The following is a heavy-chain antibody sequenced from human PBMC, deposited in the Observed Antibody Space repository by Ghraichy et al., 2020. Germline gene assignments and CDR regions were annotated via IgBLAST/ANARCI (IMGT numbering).Heavy chain of an antibody. Sequence: GVLRLSCAASGFTFYNFAMTWVRQAPGKGLEWGSAISASGGTTYYADSVKGRFTISRDNSRNTLYLRMNSLRGDDTAVYYCAKQGATHAFDIWGQGTMVTVSS. CDR1: GFTFYNFA. V-gene: IGHV3-23*01. CDR3: AKQGATHAFDI. J-gene: IGHJ3*02. CDR2: ISASGGTT.